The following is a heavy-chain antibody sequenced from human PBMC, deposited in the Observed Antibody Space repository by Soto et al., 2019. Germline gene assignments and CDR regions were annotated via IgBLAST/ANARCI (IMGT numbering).Heavy chain of an antibody. Sequence: ASVKVSCKASGYTFTSYGISWVRQAPGQGLEWMGWISAYNGNTNYAQKLQGRVTMTTDTSTSTAYMELRSLRSDDTAVYYCATDIAVAGREDYWGQGPRVTVAS. CDR2: ISAYNGNT. V-gene: IGHV1-18*04. CDR3: ATDIAVAGREDY. CDR1: GYTFTSYG. D-gene: IGHD6-19*01. J-gene: IGHJ4*02.